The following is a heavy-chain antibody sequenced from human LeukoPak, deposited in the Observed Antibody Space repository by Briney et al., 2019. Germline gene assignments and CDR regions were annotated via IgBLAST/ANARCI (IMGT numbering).Heavy chain of an antibody. CDR2: MNPNSGNT. J-gene: IGHJ6*02. CDR1: GYTFTSYD. CDR3: ARGLNYDFWSGHYFTYNGYYYYGMDV. D-gene: IGHD3-3*01. V-gene: IGHV1-8*01. Sequence: ASVKVSCKASGYTFTSYDINWVRQATGQGLEWMGWMNPNSGNTGYAQKFQGRVTMTRNTSISTAYMELSSLRSEDTAVYYCARGLNYDFWSGHYFTYNGYYYYGMDVWGQGTRSPSP.